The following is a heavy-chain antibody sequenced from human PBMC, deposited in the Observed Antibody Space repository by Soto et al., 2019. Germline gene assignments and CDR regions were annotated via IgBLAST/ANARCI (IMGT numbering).Heavy chain of an antibody. D-gene: IGHD3-22*01. J-gene: IGHJ5*02. CDR1: GFSFSSYW. CDR3: AREHDSSGNYLGWFDP. V-gene: IGHV3-74*01. Sequence: PGGSLRLSCAASGFSFSSYWMYWVRQVPGKGLLWVSRISPDGNTVTYADSVKGRFTISRDNAKNTLYLQMSSLRAEDTALYYRAREHDSSGNYLGWFDPWGQGTLVTVSS. CDR2: ISPDGNTV.